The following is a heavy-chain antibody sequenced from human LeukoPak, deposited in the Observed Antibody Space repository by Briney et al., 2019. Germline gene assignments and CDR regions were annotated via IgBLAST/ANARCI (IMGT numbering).Heavy chain of an antibody. D-gene: IGHD3-22*01. Sequence: PGGSLRLSCAASGFTFDDYAMHWVRHAPGKGLEWVSGISWNSGSIGYADSVKGRFTISRDNAKNSLYLQMNSLRAEDTALYYCAKDHYLYYDSSGYAFDIWGQGTMVTVSS. V-gene: IGHV3-9*01. CDR3: AKDHYLYYDSSGYAFDI. CDR1: GFTFDDYA. J-gene: IGHJ3*02. CDR2: ISWNSGSI.